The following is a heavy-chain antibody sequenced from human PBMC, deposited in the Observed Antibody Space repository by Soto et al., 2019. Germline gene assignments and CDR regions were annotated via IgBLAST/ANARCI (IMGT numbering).Heavy chain of an antibody. CDR3: VRGVVVVVGSTAENFDH. Sequence: GGSLRLSCAASGFTFRSYEMNWLRQAPGKGLEWVSYISYSGETKYYADSLKGRYAISRDDAKNSVYLQMNSLRDEDTAFYYCVRGVVVVVGSTAENFDHWGQGNLVTVSS. CDR1: GFTFRSYE. J-gene: IGHJ4*02. V-gene: IGHV3-48*03. D-gene: IGHD2-15*01. CDR2: ISYSGETK.